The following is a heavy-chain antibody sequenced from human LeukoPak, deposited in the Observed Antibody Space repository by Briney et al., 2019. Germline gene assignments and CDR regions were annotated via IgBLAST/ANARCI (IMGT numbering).Heavy chain of an antibody. Sequence: PGGSLRLSCAASGFTFSSYGMHWVRQAPGKGLEWVADISYDGSNKYYADSVKGRFTISRDNSKNTLYLQMNSLRAEDTAVYYCAKGAMVRGFVNWFDPWGQGTLVTVSS. CDR2: ISYDGSNK. V-gene: IGHV3-30*18. J-gene: IGHJ5*02. CDR1: GFTFSSYG. CDR3: AKGAMVRGFVNWFDP. D-gene: IGHD3-10*01.